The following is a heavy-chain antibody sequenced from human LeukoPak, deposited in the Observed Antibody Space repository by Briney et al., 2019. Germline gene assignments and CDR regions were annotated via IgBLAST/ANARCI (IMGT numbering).Heavy chain of an antibody. CDR1: GFTFSSYG. V-gene: IGHV3-33*06. J-gene: IGHJ4*02. CDR2: IWYDGSSK. Sequence: GGSLRLSCAASGFTFSSYGMHWVRQAPGKGLEWVAVIWYDGSSKYYADSVKGRFTISRDNSKNTLYLQMNSLRAEDTAVYYCAKEGSSWSSSDFDYWGQGTLVTVSS. D-gene: IGHD6-13*01. CDR3: AKEGSSWSSSDFDY.